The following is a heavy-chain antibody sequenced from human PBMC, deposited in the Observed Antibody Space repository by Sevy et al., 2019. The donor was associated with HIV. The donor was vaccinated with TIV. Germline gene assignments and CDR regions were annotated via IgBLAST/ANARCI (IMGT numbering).Heavy chain of an antibody. J-gene: IGHJ4*02. V-gene: IGHV4-59*11. D-gene: IGHD3-22*01. CDR3: ARGGALTYYDTSGFQNYFDS. CDR2: MYDSGSS. CDR1: GGSISGHY. Sequence: SETLSLTCTVSGGSISGHYWGWIRQSPGKGLEWIAYMYDSGSSNYNTSLRSRVTISVDTSKNQISLRLSSVTAADPAVYYCARGGALTYYDTSGFQNYFDSWGPGNLVTVSS.